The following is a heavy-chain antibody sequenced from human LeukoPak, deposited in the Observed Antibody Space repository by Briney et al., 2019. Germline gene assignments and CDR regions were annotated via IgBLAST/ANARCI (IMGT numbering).Heavy chain of an antibody. Sequence: SETLSLTCTVSGGSITSSSYYWGWIRQPPGKGLEWIGSTYYSGSTYYNPSLKSRVTISLDTSKNQFSLNLRSVTAADTAVYYCARDDRSGYSTLGYWGQGTLVTVSS. CDR1: GGSITSSSYY. CDR2: TYYSGST. CDR3: ARDDRSGYSTLGY. J-gene: IGHJ4*02. V-gene: IGHV4-39*07. D-gene: IGHD3-22*01.